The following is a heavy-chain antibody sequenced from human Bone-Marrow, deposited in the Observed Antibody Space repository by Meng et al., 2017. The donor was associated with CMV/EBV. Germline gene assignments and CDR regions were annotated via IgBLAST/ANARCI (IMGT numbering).Heavy chain of an antibody. D-gene: IGHD4-17*01. J-gene: IGHJ4*02. CDR3: ASDGNYGDYR. CDR2: ISSSGSTI. Sequence: GESLKISCAASGFTFSDYYMSWIRQAPGKGLEWVSYISSSGSTIYYADSVKGRFTISRDNAKNSLYLQMNSLRAEDTAVYYCASDGNYGDYRWGQGTLVTVSS. CDR1: GFTFSDYY. V-gene: IGHV3-11*04.